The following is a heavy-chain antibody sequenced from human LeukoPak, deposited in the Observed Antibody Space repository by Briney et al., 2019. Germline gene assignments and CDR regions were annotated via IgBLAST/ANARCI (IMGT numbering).Heavy chain of an antibody. CDR2: ISYDGDHK. Sequence: GGSLRLSCAASGFTFSSYAMHWVRQAPGKGLEWVATISYDGDHKYYADSLKGRFTISRDNSKSTLYLQMSSLRAEDTAVYYCARGRNVVATSGYFDYWGQGTLVTVSS. CDR3: ARGRNVVATSGYFDY. V-gene: IGHV3-30-3*01. J-gene: IGHJ4*02. D-gene: IGHD5-12*01. CDR1: GFTFSSYA.